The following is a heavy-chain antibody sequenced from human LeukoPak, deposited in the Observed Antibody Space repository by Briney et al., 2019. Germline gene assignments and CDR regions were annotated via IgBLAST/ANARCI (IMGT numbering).Heavy chain of an antibody. D-gene: IGHD6-13*01. CDR2: ISSSGSTI. J-gene: IGHJ4*02. Sequence: PGGSLRLSCAASGFTFSDYYMSWIRQAPGTGLEWVSYISSSGSTIYYADSVKGRFTLSRDNAKNSLYLQMNRLRAEDTAVYYCARGSSSWYEVVWTPDYWGQGTLVTVSS. CDR3: ARGSSSWYEVVWTPDY. V-gene: IGHV3-11*01. CDR1: GFTFSDYY.